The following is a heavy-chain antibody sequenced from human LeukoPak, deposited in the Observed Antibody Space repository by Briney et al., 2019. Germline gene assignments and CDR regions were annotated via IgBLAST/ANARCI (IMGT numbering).Heavy chain of an antibody. CDR3: AKAPDSSGFPSYFDS. V-gene: IGHV3-23*01. D-gene: IGHD3-22*01. CDR2: LSDSAVRS. Sequence: GGSLRLSCAVSGFTFSTFAMNWVRQAPGKGLEWVSSLSDSAVRSYYADSVKGRFTISRDNSKTTLYLQMNSLRAEDTATYYCAKAPDSSGFPSYFDSWGQGTLVAVSS. CDR1: GFTFSTFA. J-gene: IGHJ4*02.